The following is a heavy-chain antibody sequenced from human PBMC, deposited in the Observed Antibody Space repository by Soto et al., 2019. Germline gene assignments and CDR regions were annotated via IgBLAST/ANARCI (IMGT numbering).Heavy chain of an antibody. CDR2: VSGSGNST. Sequence: GGSLRLSCAASGFSFSDHAMTWVRQAPGKGLEWVSVVSGSGNSTYYADSVRGRFTISRDNSNNTLYLQMNSLRAEDTAIYYCAKPNLYCSSTSCYDYWGQGTLVTVSS. CDR1: GFSFSDHA. J-gene: IGHJ4*02. V-gene: IGHV3-23*01. CDR3: AKPNLYCSSTSCYDY. D-gene: IGHD2-2*01.